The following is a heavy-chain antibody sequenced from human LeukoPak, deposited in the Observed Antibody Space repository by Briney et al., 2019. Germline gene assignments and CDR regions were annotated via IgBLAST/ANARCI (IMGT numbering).Heavy chain of an antibody. J-gene: IGHJ6*03. V-gene: IGHV4-59*11. CDR1: GGSISSHY. Sequence: SETLSLTCIVSGGSISSHYWTWIRQPPGKGLEWIGYIYYTGSTNYNPSLKSRVSISVDTSKNQFSLKLSSVTAADTAVYYCARGATYYYDISTYPVYYMDVWGKGTTVTVSS. D-gene: IGHD3-22*01. CDR3: ARGATYYYDISTYPVYYMDV. CDR2: IYYTGST.